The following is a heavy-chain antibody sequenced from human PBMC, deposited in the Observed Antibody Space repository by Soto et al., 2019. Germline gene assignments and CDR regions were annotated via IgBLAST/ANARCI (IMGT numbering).Heavy chain of an antibody. Sequence: PGGSLRLSCAASGFTFSSYAMSWVRQAPGKGLEWVSAISGSGGSTYYADSVKGRFTISRDNSKNTLYLQMNSLRAEDTAVYYCAKVTYYYDSSGYYPPGPFDYWGQGTLVTV. V-gene: IGHV3-23*01. J-gene: IGHJ4*02. CDR3: AKVTYYYDSSGYYPPGPFDY. CDR1: GFTFSSYA. D-gene: IGHD3-22*01. CDR2: ISGSGGST.